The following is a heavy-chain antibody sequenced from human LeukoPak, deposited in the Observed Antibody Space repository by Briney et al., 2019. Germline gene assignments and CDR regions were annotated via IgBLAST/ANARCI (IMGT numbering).Heavy chain of an antibody. CDR2: IRSSSSNI. V-gene: IGHV3-48*01. Sequence: TGGSLRLSCAASGLTFSSYSMNWVRQAPGKGLEWVSYIRSSSSNIYYADSVKGRFTIARCNAKNSVYQQMNSLRAEDTAVYCCARVVVRGDDYWGKGTLVTVSS. J-gene: IGHJ4*02. CDR3: ARVVVRGDDY. D-gene: IGHD3-10*02. CDR1: GLTFSSYS.